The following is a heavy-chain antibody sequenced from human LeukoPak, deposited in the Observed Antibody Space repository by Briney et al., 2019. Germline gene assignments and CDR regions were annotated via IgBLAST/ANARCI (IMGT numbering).Heavy chain of an antibody. CDR1: GSTFSSYA. Sequence: GGSLRLSCTASGSTFSSYAMSWVRQAPGKGLEWVSAISGSGGSTYYADSVKGRFTISRDNSKNTLYLQMNSLRAEDTAVYYCAKDLVAGGYFDYWGQGTLVTVSS. V-gene: IGHV3-23*01. CDR2: ISGSGGST. J-gene: IGHJ4*02. D-gene: IGHD2-15*01. CDR3: AKDLVAGGYFDY.